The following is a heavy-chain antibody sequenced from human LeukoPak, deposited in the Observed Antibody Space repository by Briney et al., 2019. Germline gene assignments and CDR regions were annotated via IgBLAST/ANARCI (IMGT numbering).Heavy chain of an antibody. J-gene: IGHJ6*02. CDR2: INPNSGGT. CDR3: AREAIRSNDFWSGYYKGDYYGMDV. D-gene: IGHD3-3*01. Sequence: GASVKVSCKASGYTFTGYYMHWVRQAPGQGLEWMGRINPNSGGTNYAQKFQGRVTMTRDTSISTAYMELSRLTSDDTAVYYCAREAIRSNDFWSGYYKGDYYGMDVWGQGTTVTVSS. V-gene: IGHV1-2*06. CDR1: GYTFTGYY.